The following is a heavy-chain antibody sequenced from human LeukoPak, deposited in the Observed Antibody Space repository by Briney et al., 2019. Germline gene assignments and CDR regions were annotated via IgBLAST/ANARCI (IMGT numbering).Heavy chain of an antibody. CDR2: ISADENNE. CDR3: AKDRVAMIEDAFDI. CDR1: GFTFSTYA. D-gene: IGHD5-12*01. J-gene: IGHJ3*02. Sequence: GGSLRLSCAASGFTFSTYAMRWVRQAPGKGLEWVAVISADENNEYYADSVKGRFTIYRDNYRNTLYLQMNSLRPEDTAVYYCAKDRVAMIEDAFDIWGQGTMVTVSS. V-gene: IGHV3-30*18.